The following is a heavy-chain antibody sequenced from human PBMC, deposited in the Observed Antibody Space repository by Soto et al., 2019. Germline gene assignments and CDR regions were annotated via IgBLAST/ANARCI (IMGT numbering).Heavy chain of an antibody. D-gene: IGHD2-2*01. CDR2: ISAYNGNT. V-gene: IGHV1-18*04. Sequence: ASVKVSCKASGYTFTSYGISWVRQAPGQGLEWMGWISAYNGNTNYAQKLQGRVTMTTDTSTSTAYMELRSLRSDDTAVYYCARVYCSSTSCYPYYFDYWGQGTMVTSPQ. J-gene: IGHJ4*02. CDR1: GYTFTSYG. CDR3: ARVYCSSTSCYPYYFDY.